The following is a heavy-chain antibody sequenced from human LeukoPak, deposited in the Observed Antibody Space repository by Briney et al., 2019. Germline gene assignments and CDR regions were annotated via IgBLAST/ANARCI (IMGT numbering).Heavy chain of an antibody. CDR3: ARNKTTGGGGFDY. CDR1: GYTFNSHG. CDR2: ISGDYGYT. V-gene: IGHV1-18*04. J-gene: IGHJ4*02. D-gene: IGHD3-16*01. Sequence: ASVKVSCKASGYTFNSHGISWIRQAPGQGPEWMGWISGDYGYTKYAQKFQGRVTMTTDTSTDTSYMELGSLRSDDTAVYYCARNKTTGGGGFDYWGQGTLITVSS.